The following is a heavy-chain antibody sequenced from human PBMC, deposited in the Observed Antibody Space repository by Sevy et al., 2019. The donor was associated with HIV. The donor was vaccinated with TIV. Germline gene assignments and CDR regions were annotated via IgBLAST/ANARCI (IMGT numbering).Heavy chain of an antibody. V-gene: IGHV5-51*01. Sequence: GESLKISCKGSGYSFTSYWIGWVRQMPGKGLEWMGIIYPGDSDPRYSPSFQGQVTISADKSIGTAYLQWSSLKASDTAMYYCARHHSVYDSSGYYYVDWFDPWGQGTLVTVSS. D-gene: IGHD3-22*01. J-gene: IGHJ5*02. CDR1: GYSFTSYW. CDR2: IYPGDSDP. CDR3: ARHHSVYDSSGYYYVDWFDP.